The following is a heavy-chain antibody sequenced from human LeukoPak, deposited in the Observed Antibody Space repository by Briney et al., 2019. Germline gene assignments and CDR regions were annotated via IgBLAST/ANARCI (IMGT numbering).Heavy chain of an antibody. CDR3: ARGVAGSSYFDY. CDR1: GFTFSSYG. Sequence: GGSLRLPCAASGFTFSSYGMHWVRQAPGKGLEWVAVISYDGSNKYYADSVKGRFTISRDNSKNTLYLQMNSLRAEDTAVYYCARGVAGSSYFDYWGQGILVAVSS. D-gene: IGHD6-19*01. J-gene: IGHJ4*02. CDR2: ISYDGSNK. V-gene: IGHV3-30*03.